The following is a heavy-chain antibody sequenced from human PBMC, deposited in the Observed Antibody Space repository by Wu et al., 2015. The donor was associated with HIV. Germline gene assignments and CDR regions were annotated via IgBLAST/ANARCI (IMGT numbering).Heavy chain of an antibody. CDR2: INPNSGGSGGT. Sequence: QVQLVQSGAEVKKPGASVKVSCKASGYTFTGYYMHWVRQAPGQGLEWMGWINPNSGGSGGTNYAQKFQGRVTMTRDTSISTAYMELSRLRSADTAVYYCVSSAGTKTTYLYYG. CDR3: VSSAGTKTTYLYYG. J-gene: IGHJ6*01. V-gene: IGHV1-2*02. CDR1: GYTFTGYY. D-gene: IGHD2/OR15-2a*01.